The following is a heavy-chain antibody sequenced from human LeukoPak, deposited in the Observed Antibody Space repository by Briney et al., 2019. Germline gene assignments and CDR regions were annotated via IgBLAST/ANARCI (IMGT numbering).Heavy chain of an antibody. CDR3: VRNGGSLDY. CDR1: GFSFSNHW. Sequence: GGSLRLSCAASGFSFSNHWMSWVRQAPGKGLEWVASINLDGTDKYYVDAVKGRFTISRDNAKNSLFLEMNSLRATDTAVYYCVRNGGSLDYWGQGTLVTVSS. J-gene: IGHJ4*02. CDR2: INLDGTDK. D-gene: IGHD2-15*01. V-gene: IGHV3-7*01.